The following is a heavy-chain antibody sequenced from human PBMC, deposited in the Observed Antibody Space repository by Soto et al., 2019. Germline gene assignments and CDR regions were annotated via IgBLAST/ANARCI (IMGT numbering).Heavy chain of an antibody. CDR3: ARGKKTLDYDSSVSYYYGMDV. J-gene: IGHJ6*02. D-gene: IGHD3-22*01. V-gene: IGHV1-69*06. Sequence: EASVKVSCKASGGTFSSYAISWVRQAPGQGLEWMGGIIPIFGTANYAQKFQGRVTITADKSTSTAYMELSSLRSEDTAVYYCARGKKTLDYDSSVSYYYGMDVWGQGTTVTVSS. CDR1: GGTFSSYA. CDR2: IIPIFGTA.